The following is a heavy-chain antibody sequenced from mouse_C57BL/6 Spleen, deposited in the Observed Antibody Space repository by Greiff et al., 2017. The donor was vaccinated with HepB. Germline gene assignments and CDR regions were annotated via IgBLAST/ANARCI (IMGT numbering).Heavy chain of an antibody. J-gene: IGHJ2*01. D-gene: IGHD2-3*01. CDR1: GYTFTSYW. Sequence: VKQSCKASGYTFTSYWMHWVKQRPGRGLEWIGRIDPNSGGTKYNEKFKSKATLTVDKPSSTAYMQLSSLTSEDSAVYYCARDDGQGYYFDYWGQGTTLTVSS. CDR3: ARDDGQGYYFDY. V-gene: IGHV1-72*01. CDR2: IDPNSGGT.